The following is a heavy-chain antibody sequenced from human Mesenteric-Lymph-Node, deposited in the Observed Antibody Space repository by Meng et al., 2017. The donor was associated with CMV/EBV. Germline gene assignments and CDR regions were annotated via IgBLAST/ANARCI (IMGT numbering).Heavy chain of an antibody. J-gene: IGHJ4*02. V-gene: IGHV3-30*03. CDR1: GFLFSDSS. CDR2: ISKDGSNT. Sequence: GESLKISCAASGFLFSDSSMSWIRQTPGKGLEWVALISKDGSNTLLADSVKGRFTISRDDSRNTLSLQVSSLRAEDTGVYFCAREGPDDPIFDLWGQGALVTVSS. CDR3: AREGPDDPIFDL. D-gene: IGHD2-21*01.